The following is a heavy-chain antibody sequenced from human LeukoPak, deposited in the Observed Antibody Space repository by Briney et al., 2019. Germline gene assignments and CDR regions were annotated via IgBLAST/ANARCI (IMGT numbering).Heavy chain of an antibody. Sequence: ASVKVSCKASGYTFTSYYMHWVRQAPGQGLEWMGIINPSGGSTSYAQKFQGRVTMTRDMSTSTVYMELSSLRSEDTAVYYCARSCDSSGYHPWGDAFDIWGQGTMVTVSS. CDR1: GYTFTSYY. V-gene: IGHV1-46*01. CDR2: INPSGGST. CDR3: ARSCDSSGYHPWGDAFDI. J-gene: IGHJ3*02. D-gene: IGHD3-22*01.